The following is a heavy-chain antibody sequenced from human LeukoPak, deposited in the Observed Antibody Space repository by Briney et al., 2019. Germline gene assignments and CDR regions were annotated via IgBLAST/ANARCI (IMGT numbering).Heavy chain of an antibody. V-gene: IGHV4-30-2*01. CDR3: ARGADTAKTGT. CDR1: DDSISSGGYY. CDR2: IHPSGST. J-gene: IGHJ5*01. D-gene: IGHD5-18*01. Sequence: PSETLSLTCTVSDDSISSGGYYWSWIRQTPGKGPEWIGCIHPSGSTHYNLSLKSRVSMSVDRSKNQFSLKLSSLTAADTAVYYCARGADTAKTGTWGHGTLVTVSS.